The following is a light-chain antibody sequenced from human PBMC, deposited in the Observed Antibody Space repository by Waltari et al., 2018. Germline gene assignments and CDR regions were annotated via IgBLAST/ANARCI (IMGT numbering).Light chain of an antibody. J-gene: IGKJ2*01. CDR2: WAS. CDR3: HQYYSTPPT. Sequence: DIVMSQSPDSLAVSLGERATINCKSSQSVFYSSNNNNYLAWYQQKPGQPPKLLIYWASTREAGVPDRFSGSGSGTDFTLTISSLQAEDVAVYYCHQYYSTPPTFGQGTKLEIK. V-gene: IGKV4-1*01. CDR1: QSVFYSSNNNNY.